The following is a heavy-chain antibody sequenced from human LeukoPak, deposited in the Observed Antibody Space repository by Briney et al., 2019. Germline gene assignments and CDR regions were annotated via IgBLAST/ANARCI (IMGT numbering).Heavy chain of an antibody. D-gene: IGHD5-18*01. Sequence: GGSLRLSCAASGITFSTYAMNWVRQAPGKGLEWVSVISGSAASTSYADSVKGRFTISRDNSKNTLYLQMNSLRAEDTAVYYCARTVDTAMVTIDYWGQGTLVTVSS. CDR3: ARTVDTAMVTIDY. V-gene: IGHV3-23*01. J-gene: IGHJ4*02. CDR2: ISGSAAST. CDR1: GITFSTYA.